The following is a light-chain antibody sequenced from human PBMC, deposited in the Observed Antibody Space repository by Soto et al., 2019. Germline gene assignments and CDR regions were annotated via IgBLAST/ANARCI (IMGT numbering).Light chain of an antibody. CDR2: WAS. Sequence: DIVMTQSPDSLAVSLGEEATINCKSSQSVLYNSNNRNYLAWYQQKSGQPPKLLIYWASARESGVPARFSGSGSGTDFTLTISSLQAEDVAVYYCHQYYDSPPTFGQGTKVEI. CDR3: HQYYDSPPT. CDR1: QSVLYNSNNRNY. J-gene: IGKJ1*01. V-gene: IGKV4-1*01.